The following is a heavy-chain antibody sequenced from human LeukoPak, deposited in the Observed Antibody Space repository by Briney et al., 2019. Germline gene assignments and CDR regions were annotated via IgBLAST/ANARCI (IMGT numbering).Heavy chain of an antibody. D-gene: IGHD3-10*01. CDR1: GFTSSNYA. V-gene: IGHV3-30-3*01. CDR2: ISSGGSDK. Sequence: GRSLRLSCAASGFTSSNYAIHWVRQAPGKGLEWVAIISSGGSDKFYADSVKGRFTVSRDNSRNTLYLQMNSLRAEDTAVYYCARDCCGEWYFFDSWGQGTLITVSS. CDR3: ARDCCGEWYFFDS. J-gene: IGHJ4*02.